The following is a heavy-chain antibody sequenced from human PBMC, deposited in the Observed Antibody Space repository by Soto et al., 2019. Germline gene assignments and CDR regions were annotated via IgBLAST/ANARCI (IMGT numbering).Heavy chain of an antibody. CDR1: GFTFSSYW. Sequence: GGSLRLSCAASGFTFSSYWMSWVRQAPGKGLEWVANIKQDGSEKYYVDSVKGRFTISRDNAKNSLYLQMNSLRAEDTAVYYCARDCDYCSGGSQLNWGQGTLVTVSS. V-gene: IGHV3-7*01. D-gene: IGHD2-15*01. CDR3: ARDCDYCSGGSQLN. CDR2: IKQDGSEK. J-gene: IGHJ4*02.